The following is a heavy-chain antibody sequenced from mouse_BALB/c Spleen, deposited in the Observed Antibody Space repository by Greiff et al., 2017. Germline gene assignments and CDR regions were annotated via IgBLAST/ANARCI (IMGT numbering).Heavy chain of an antibody. Sequence: EVKVEESGGGLVQPGGSMKLSCVASGFTFSNYWMNWVRQSPEKGLEWVAEIRLKSNNYATHYAESVKGRFTISRDDSKSSVYLQMNNLRAEDTGIYYCTGGGRYEAWFAYWGQGTLVTVSA. CDR1: GFTFSNYW. J-gene: IGHJ3*01. CDR2: IRLKSNNYAT. V-gene: IGHV6-6*02. D-gene: IGHD2-14*01. CDR3: TGGGRYEAWFAY.